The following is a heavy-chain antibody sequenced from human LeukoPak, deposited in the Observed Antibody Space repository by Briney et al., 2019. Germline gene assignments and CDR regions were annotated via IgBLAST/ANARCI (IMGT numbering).Heavy chain of an antibody. Sequence: SETLSLTCTVSGGSISSYYWSWIRQPPGKGLEWIGYIYYSGSTNYNPSLKSRVTISVDTSKNQFSLKLSSVTAADTAVYYCARDQILGYCSSTSCYRGGFDPWGQGTLVTVSS. CDR1: GGSISSYY. V-gene: IGHV4-59*01. J-gene: IGHJ5*02. CDR3: ARDQILGYCSSTSCYRGGFDP. CDR2: IYYSGST. D-gene: IGHD2-2*01.